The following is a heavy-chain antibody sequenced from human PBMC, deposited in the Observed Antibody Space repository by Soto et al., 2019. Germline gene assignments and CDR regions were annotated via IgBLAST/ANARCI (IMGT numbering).Heavy chain of an antibody. Sequence: SETLSLTCTVSGGSISRGSFFWGWIRQPPGKGLEWIGSIGNIYYSGSTYYNPSLKSRVTISVDTSKNQFSLKLSSVTAADTAVYYCASSGYYDTSGYYFYFDYWGQETLVTVSS. CDR3: ASSGYYDTSGYYFYFDY. J-gene: IGHJ4*02. CDR2: IGNIYYSGST. V-gene: IGHV4-39*01. D-gene: IGHD3-22*01. CDR1: GGSISRGSFF.